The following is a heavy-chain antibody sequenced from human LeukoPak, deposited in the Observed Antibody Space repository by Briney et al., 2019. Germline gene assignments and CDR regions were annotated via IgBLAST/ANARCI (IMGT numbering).Heavy chain of an antibody. Sequence: GGSLRLSCAASGFTVSSNYMSWVRQAPGKGLEWVSAISGSGGSTYYADSVKGRFTISRDNSKNTLYLQMNSLRAEDTAVHYCAKVGIVVVTATHFDYWGQGTLVTVSS. CDR1: GFTVSSNY. CDR3: AKVGIVVVTATHFDY. J-gene: IGHJ4*02. V-gene: IGHV3-23*01. CDR2: ISGSGGST. D-gene: IGHD2-21*02.